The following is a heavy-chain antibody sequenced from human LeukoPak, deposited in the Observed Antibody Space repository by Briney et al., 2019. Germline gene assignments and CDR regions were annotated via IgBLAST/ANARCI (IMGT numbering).Heavy chain of an antibody. J-gene: IGHJ4*02. CDR3: ARVDVGSSSWEALDY. V-gene: IGHV4-34*01. CDR1: GDSFSGYY. D-gene: IGHD6-13*01. CDR2: INHSGST. Sequence: PSETLSLTCAVYGDSFSGYYWSCLRQPPGKGLEWIGEINHSGSTNYNPSLKSRVTISVDTSKNQFSLKLSSVTAADTAVYYCARVDVGSSSWEALDYGGQGTLVSVSS.